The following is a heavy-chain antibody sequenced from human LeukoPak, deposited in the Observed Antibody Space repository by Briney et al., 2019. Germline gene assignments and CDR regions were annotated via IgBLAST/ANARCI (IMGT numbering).Heavy chain of an antibody. J-gene: IGHJ4*02. V-gene: IGHV4-30-2*01. CDR1: GGSISSGYW. D-gene: IGHD5-24*01. Sequence: SETLSLTCVVSGGSISSGYWRSWIRQPPGKGLECIGYIYHSGSTYYNPSLKSRVTISVDTSKNQFSLKVSSVTAADTAVYYCARGRRWLQLRGYFDYWGQGTLVTVSS. CDR2: IYHSGST. CDR3: ARGRRWLQLRGYFDY.